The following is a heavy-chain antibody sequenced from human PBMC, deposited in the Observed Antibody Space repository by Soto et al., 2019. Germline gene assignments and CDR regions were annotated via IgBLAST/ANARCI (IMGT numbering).Heavy chain of an antibody. CDR3: VNEAAITIWDFDF. J-gene: IGHJ4*02. D-gene: IGHD6-25*01. CDR1: GFTFSNYG. CDR2: ISYDGNVA. V-gene: IGHV3-30*18. Sequence: QVQLVESEGGVVQPGRSLRLSCTASGFTFSNYGMHWVRQAPGKGLEWVTVISYDGNVAYYAVSVKGRFTSSIDNSKNPLYLPMHSLKTEVTAVYYWVNEAAITIWDFDFWGPATLLSVSS.